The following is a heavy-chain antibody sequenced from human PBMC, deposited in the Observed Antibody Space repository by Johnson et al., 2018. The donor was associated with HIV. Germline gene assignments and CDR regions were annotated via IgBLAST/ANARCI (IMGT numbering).Heavy chain of an antibody. CDR1: GFTFSSYG. CDR3: ARPGIVILPAGVFDI. V-gene: IGHV3-30*03. CDR2: ISYDGSNK. Sequence: QVQLMESGGGVVQPGRSLRLSCAASGFTFSSYGMTWIRQAPGKGLEWVAVISYDGSNKYYADSVKGRFTISRDNSKNTLYLQMNSLRAADTAVYYCARPGIVILPAGVFDIWGPGTMVTVSS. D-gene: IGHD2-2*01. J-gene: IGHJ3*02.